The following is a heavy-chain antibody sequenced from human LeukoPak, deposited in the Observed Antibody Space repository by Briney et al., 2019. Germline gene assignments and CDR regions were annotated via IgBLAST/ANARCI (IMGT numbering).Heavy chain of an antibody. Sequence: GASVKVSCKASGYTFTSYDINWVRQAPGQGLEWMGGIIPIFGTANYAQKFQGRVTITTDESTSTAYMELSSLRSEDTAVYYCARGIPYYDYVWGSYRPFDYWGQGTLVTVSS. CDR2: IIPIFGTA. D-gene: IGHD3-16*02. CDR3: ARGIPYYDYVWGSYRPFDY. V-gene: IGHV1-69*05. CDR1: GYTFTSYD. J-gene: IGHJ4*02.